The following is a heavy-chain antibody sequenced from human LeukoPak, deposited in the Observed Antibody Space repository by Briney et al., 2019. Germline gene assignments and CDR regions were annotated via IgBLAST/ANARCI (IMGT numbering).Heavy chain of an antibody. CDR1: RGSISSYY. CDR3: ARLARILGYCSGGSCYRYYFDY. CDR2: IYYSGST. D-gene: IGHD2-15*01. Sequence: SETLSLTCTVSRGSISSYYWSWIRQPPGKGLEWIGYIYYSGSTNYNPSLKSRVTISVDTSKNQFSLKLSSVTAADTAVYYCARLARILGYCSGGSCYRYYFDYWGQGTLVTVSS. J-gene: IGHJ4*02. V-gene: IGHV4-59*08.